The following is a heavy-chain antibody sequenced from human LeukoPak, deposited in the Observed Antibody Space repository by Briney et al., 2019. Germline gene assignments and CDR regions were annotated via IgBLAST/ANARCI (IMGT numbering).Heavy chain of an antibody. CDR1: GFTFSNAW. J-gene: IGHJ4*02. CDR2: IKSKTDGGTT. Sequence: GGSLRLSCAASGFTFSNAWMSWVRQAPGKGLGWVGRIKSKTDGGTTDYAAPVKGRFTISRDDSKNTLYLQMNSLKTEDTAVYYCTTILRIAAAGPFDYWGQGTLVTVSS. V-gene: IGHV3-15*01. D-gene: IGHD6-13*01. CDR3: TTILRIAAAGPFDY.